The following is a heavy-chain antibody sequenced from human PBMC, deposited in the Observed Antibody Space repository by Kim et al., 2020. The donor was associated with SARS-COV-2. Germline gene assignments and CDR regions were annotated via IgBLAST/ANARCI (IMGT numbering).Heavy chain of an antibody. CDR3: ARDRDFTMVRGVIITTYYFDY. D-gene: IGHD3-10*01. J-gene: IGHJ4*02. Sequence: SETLSLTCTVSGGSISSGSYYWSWIRQPAGKGLEWIGRIYTSGSTNYNPSLKSRVTISVDTSKNQFSLKLSSVTAADTAVYYCARDRDFTMVRGVIITTYYFDYWGQGTLVTVSS. CDR2: IYTSGST. CDR1: GGSISSGSYY. V-gene: IGHV4-61*02.